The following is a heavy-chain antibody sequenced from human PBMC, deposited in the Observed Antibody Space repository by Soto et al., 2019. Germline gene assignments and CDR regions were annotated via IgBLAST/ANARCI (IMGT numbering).Heavy chain of an antibody. V-gene: IGHV4-4*07. CDR2: IHSTENT. CDR3: ARALSSAAGLYFDY. CDR1: GGSISSFY. Sequence: SETLSLTCTVSGGSISSFYWSWIRQPAGKGMEWIGRIHSTENTNYNPSLKSRITMSIDTSNNQFSLKLSSLTAADTAVYYCARALSSAAGLYFDYWGQGAQVTVSS. D-gene: IGHD6-13*01. J-gene: IGHJ4*02.